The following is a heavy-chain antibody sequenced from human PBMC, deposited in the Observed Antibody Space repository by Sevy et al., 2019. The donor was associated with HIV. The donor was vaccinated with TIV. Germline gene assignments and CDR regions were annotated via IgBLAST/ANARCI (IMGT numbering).Heavy chain of an antibody. D-gene: IGHD6-19*01. V-gene: IGHV3-33*01. CDR1: GFTFSTYD. CDR2: IGYHGSNK. Sequence: GQSLKISCAASGFTFSTYDIHWVRQAPGKGLQWVAAVIGYHGSNKYYADSVKGRFTISRDNSKNTLYLQMNSPRAGETAVYYCARQSRSDWYLDYWGQGTKVTVSS. J-gene: IGHJ4*02. CDR3: ARQSRSDWYLDY.